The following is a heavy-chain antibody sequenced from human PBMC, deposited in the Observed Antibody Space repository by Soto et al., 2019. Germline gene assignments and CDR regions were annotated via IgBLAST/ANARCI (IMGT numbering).Heavy chain of an antibody. D-gene: IGHD3-10*01. CDR1: GGSISSSSYY. CDR3: ARVAYGGYYFDY. V-gene: IGHV4-39*01. CDR2: IYYSGST. Sequence: PSETLSLTCTVSGGSISSSSYYWGWIRQPPGKGLEWIGSIYYSGSTYYNPSLKSRVTISVDTSKNQFSLKLSSVTAADTAVYYCARVAYGGYYFDYWGQGTLVTVSS. J-gene: IGHJ4*02.